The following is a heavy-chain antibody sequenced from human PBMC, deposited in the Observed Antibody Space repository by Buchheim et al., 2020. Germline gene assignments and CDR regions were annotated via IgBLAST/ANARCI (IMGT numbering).Heavy chain of an antibody. CDR2: ISGSGAST. D-gene: IGHD3-3*01. V-gene: IGHV3-23*01. J-gene: IGHJ5*02. CDR3: AKWSDFWSGSPLDP. CDR1: GVTFSSYA. Sequence: EVQLLESGGGLVQPGGSLRLSCAASGVTFSSYAMTWVRQAPGQGLEWVSSISGSGASTYYADSVKGRFTITRDNSKNTRFLQMNRLRAEDTAVYYCAKWSDFWSGSPLDPWGQGTL.